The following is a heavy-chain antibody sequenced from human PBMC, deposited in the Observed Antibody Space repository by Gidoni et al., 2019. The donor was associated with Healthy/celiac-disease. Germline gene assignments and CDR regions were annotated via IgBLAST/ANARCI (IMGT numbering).Heavy chain of an antibody. Sequence: QVQLVESGGGVVQPGRPLGPSVAPPGFTFRVLPFHWVRQAPGKGLEWVAVISYDGSNKYYADSVKGRFTISRDNSKNTLYLQMNSLRAEDTAVYYCARDLVTPVQDYYYYYGMDVWGQGTTVTVSS. CDR1: GFTFRVLP. CDR3: ARDLVTPVQDYYYYYGMDV. D-gene: IGHD5-18*01. J-gene: IGHJ6*02. CDR2: ISYDGSNK. V-gene: IGHV3-30-3*01.